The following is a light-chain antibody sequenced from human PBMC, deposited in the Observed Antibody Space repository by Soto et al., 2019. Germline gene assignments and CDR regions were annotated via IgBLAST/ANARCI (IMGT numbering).Light chain of an antibody. Sequence: QSVLTQPASVSGSPGQSITISCTGTSSDVGSYNLVSWYQQHPGKAPKLMIYEVSKRPSGVSNRFSGSKSGNTASLSLSGLQAEDEADYSCCSYAGSSTWVFGGGTKLTVL. CDR2: EVS. V-gene: IGLV2-23*02. CDR3: CSYAGSSTWV. CDR1: SSDVGSYNL. J-gene: IGLJ2*01.